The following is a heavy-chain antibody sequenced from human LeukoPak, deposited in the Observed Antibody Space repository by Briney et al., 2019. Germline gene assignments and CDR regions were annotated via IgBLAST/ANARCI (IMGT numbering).Heavy chain of an antibody. V-gene: IGHV1-18*01. CDR1: GYTFTSYG. CDR2: ISAYNGNT. J-gene: IGHJ6*03. Sequence: GASVKVSCKASGYTFTSYGISWVRQAPGQGLEWMGWISAYNGNTNYAQKLQGRVTMTTDTSTSTAYMELRSLRSDDTAVYYCARVIVVVPAAIRHYYYYYMDVWGKGTTVTVS. CDR3: ARVIVVVPAAIRHYYYYYMDV. D-gene: IGHD2-2*02.